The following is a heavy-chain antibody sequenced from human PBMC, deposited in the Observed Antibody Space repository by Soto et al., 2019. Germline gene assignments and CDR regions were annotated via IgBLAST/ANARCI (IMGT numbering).Heavy chain of an antibody. CDR3: AKGPDYYYYYGMDV. CDR2: ISGSGGST. CDR1: GFTFSSYA. Sequence: LRLSCAASGFTFSSYAMSWVRQAPGKGLEWVSAISGSGGSTYYADSVKGRFTISRDNSKNTLYLQMNSLRAEDTAVYYCAKGPDYYYYYGMDVWGQGTTVTVS. V-gene: IGHV3-23*01. J-gene: IGHJ6*02.